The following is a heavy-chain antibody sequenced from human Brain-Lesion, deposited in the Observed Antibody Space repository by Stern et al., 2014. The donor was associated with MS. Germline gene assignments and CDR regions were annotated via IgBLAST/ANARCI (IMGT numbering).Heavy chain of an antibody. D-gene: IGHD2-15*01. CDR2: IYYSGNT. CDR1: GGSVSSTSYA. CDR3: AGEEDIRYCSGGSCTGNWFDP. V-gene: IGHV4-39*01. Sequence: QVQLQESGPGLVKPSETLSLTCTVAGGSVSSTSYAWAWIRQPPGKGLEWIGTIYYSGNTYYSPSLKSRLTMSLDTPKNQFSLQLRSGTAADTAVYYCAGEEDIRYCSGGSCTGNWFDPWGQGTLVTVSS. J-gene: IGHJ5*02.